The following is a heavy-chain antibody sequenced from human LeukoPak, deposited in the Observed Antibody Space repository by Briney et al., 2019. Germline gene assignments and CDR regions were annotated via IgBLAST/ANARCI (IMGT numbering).Heavy chain of an antibody. CDR1: GFTFDDYG. D-gene: IGHD3-3*01. CDR2: INWSGGST. CDR3: ATLYDFWSAYYPN. V-gene: IGHV3-20*04. Sequence: GGSLRLSCAASGFTFDDYGMSWVRQAPGKGLEWVSGINWSGGSTGYADSVKGRFTIPRDNAKNSLYLQMNSLRAEDTALYYCATLYDFWSAYYPNWGQGTLVTVSS. J-gene: IGHJ4*02.